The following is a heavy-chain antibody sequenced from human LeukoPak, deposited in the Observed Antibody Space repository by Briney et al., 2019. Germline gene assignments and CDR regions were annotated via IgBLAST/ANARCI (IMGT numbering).Heavy chain of an antibody. CDR1: GFTFSSYG. J-gene: IGHJ4*02. D-gene: IGHD4-17*01. V-gene: IGHV3-53*01. CDR3: ARVVDHDYGDYYLDY. Sequence: GGSLRLSCAASGFTFSSYGMHWVRQAPGKGLECISVVYSGGSTDYADSVKGRLTISRDNSKNTLYLQMNSLRAEDTAVYYCARVVDHDYGDYYLDYWGQGTLVTVSS. CDR2: VYSGGST.